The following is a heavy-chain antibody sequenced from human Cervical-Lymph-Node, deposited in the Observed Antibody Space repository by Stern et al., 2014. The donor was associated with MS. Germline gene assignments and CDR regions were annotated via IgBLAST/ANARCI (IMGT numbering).Heavy chain of an antibody. CDR3: AKGHYYDSSGYYY. J-gene: IGHJ4*02. D-gene: IGHD3-22*01. V-gene: IGHV3-23*01. CDR1: GFTFSSYG. CDR2: ISGSGGST. Sequence: EVQLLESGGGLVQPGGSLRLSCAASGFTFSSYGMSWVRQAPGKGLQWVSVISGSGGSTYYADSVKGRFTISRDNSKNTLYLQMNSLRAEDTAVYYCAKGHYYDSSGYYYWGQGTLVTVSS.